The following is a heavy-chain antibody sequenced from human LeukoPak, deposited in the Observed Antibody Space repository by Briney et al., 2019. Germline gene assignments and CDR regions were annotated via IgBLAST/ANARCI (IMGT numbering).Heavy chain of an antibody. V-gene: IGHV1-18*01. J-gene: IGHJ5*02. D-gene: IGHD3-3*01. CDR1: GYTFTNYD. Sequence: ASVKVSCKASGYTFTNYDITWVRQAPGQGLEWMGWISAYSGNTNYAQKLQGRVIMTTDTSTSTAYMELRSLKSDDTAVYYCARAPLRFYWFDPWGQGTLVTVSS. CDR3: ARAPLRFYWFDP. CDR2: ISAYSGNT.